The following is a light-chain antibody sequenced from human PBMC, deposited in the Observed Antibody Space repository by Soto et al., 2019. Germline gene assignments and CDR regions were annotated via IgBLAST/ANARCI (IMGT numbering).Light chain of an antibody. Sequence: EIVLTQSPGTLSLSPGERATLSCRSSQSVISKYLAWYQQKPGQAPRVLIYGTSIRASGVPERFSGGGSGSDFTLTITRLEAEDFAVYYCQQYGSSLFTVGPGTKVDIK. J-gene: IGKJ3*01. CDR3: QQYGSSLFT. CDR1: QSVISKY. V-gene: IGKV3-20*01. CDR2: GTS.